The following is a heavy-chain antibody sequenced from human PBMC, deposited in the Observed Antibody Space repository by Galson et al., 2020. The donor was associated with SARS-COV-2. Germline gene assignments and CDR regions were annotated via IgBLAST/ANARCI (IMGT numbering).Heavy chain of an antibody. CDR2: INHSGST. J-gene: IGHJ5*02. CDR3: ARAFEARIQLWLIRRSWFDP. V-gene: IGHV4-34*01. D-gene: IGHD5-18*01. Sequence: PSETLSLTCAVYGGSFSGYYWSWIRQPPGKGLEWIGEINHSGSTNYNPSLKSRVTISVDTSKNQFSLKLSSVTAADTAVYYCARAFEARIQLWLIRRSWFDPWGQGTLVTVSS. CDR1: GGSFSGYY.